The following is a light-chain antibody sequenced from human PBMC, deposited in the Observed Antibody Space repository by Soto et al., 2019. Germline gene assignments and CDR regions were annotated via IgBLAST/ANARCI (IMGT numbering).Light chain of an antibody. Sequence: EIVMTQSPATLSVSPGERATLSCRASQSVSSNLAWYQQKPGQAPRLLIYGASTRATGIPARFSGSGPGTEFTLTISSLQSEDFAVYYCQQYNNWPPLTFGQGTKVEI. V-gene: IGKV3-15*01. J-gene: IGKJ1*01. CDR2: GAS. CDR1: QSVSSN. CDR3: QQYNNWPPLT.